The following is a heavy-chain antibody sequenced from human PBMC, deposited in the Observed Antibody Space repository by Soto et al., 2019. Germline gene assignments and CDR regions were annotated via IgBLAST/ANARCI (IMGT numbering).Heavy chain of an antibody. CDR2: IYYSGST. CDR1: GGSISSYY. Sequence: QVQLQESGPGLVKPSETLSLTCTVSGGSISSYYWSWIRQPPGKGLEWIGYIYYSGSTNYNPSLKSRVTISEDTPKTPFPLRLSSVPAADTAVYYWGRGANGFAPGGQGPLVPVSS. CDR3: GRGANGFAP. J-gene: IGHJ5*02. V-gene: IGHV4-59*01.